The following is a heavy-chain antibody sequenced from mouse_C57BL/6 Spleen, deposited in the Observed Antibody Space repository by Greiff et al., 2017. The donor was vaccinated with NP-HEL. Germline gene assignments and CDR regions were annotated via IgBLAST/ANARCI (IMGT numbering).Heavy chain of an antibody. Sequence: EVPLQQSGPALVTPFSSFPLPFPSSFSPFPSSPLSFFPPLPFHRLYFILNINTNNFFTIYNHNFKGKATLTVDKSSSTAYMELRSLTSEDTAVYYCARVYGSSFWFAYWGQGTLVTVSA. D-gene: IGHD1-1*01. CDR3: ARVYGSSFWFAY. CDR2: INTNNFFT. CDR1: FSPFPSSP. V-gene: IGHV1-18*01. J-gene: IGHJ3*01.